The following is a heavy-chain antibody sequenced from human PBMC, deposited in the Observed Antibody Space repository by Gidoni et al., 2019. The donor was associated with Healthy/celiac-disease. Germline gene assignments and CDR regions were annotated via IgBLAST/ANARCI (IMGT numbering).Heavy chain of an antibody. Sequence: GGTFSSYAISWVRQAPGQGLEWMGGIIPIFGTANYAQKFQGRVTITADESTSTAYMELSSLRSEDTAVYYCARDMPALITFGGFYYWGQGTLVTVSS. J-gene: IGHJ4*02. CDR3: ARDMPALITFGGFYY. CDR1: GGTFSSYA. V-gene: IGHV1-69*01. CDR2: IIPIFGTA. D-gene: IGHD3-16*01.